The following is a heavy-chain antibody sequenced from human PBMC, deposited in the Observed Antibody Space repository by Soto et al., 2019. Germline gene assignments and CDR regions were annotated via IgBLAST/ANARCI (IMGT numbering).Heavy chain of an antibody. D-gene: IGHD1-7*01. CDR2: INHSGST. CDR1: GGSFSGYY. CDR3: ARGRTGTTPGYGMDV. J-gene: IGHJ6*02. V-gene: IGHV4-34*01. Sequence: ETLSLTCAVYGGSFSGYYWSWIRQPPGKGLEWIGEINHSGSTNYNPSLKSRVTISVDTSKNQFSLKLSSVTAADTAVYYCARGRTGTTPGYGMDVWGQGTTVTVSS.